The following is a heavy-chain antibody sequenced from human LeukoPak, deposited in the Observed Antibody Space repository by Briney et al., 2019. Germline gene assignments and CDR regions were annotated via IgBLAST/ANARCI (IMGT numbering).Heavy chain of an antibody. D-gene: IGHD4-23*01. CDR1: GFTFDDYA. CDR3: AKDIGRSTVVRPLFDY. Sequence: GGSLRPSCAASGFTFDDYAMHRVRQAPGKGLEWVSGISWNSGSIGYADSVKGRFTISRDNAKNSLYLQMNSLRAEDTALYYCAKDIGRSTVVRPLFDYWGKGTLVTVSS. CDR2: ISWNSGSI. V-gene: IGHV3-9*01. J-gene: IGHJ4*02.